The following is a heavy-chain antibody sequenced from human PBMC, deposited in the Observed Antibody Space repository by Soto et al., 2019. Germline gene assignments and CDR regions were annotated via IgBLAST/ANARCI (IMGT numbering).Heavy chain of an antibody. V-gene: IGHV5-10-1*01. CDR1: GYRFTSYW. J-gene: IGHJ4*02. Sequence: PGESLKISCKTSGYRFTSYWISWVRQMPGRGLEWMGRIDPSDSYTSYSPSFQGHVAISADKSISTAYLQWSSLKASDTAIYYCATHDIVGIVPAATAFDYWGQGALVTVSS. D-gene: IGHD2-2*01. CDR2: IDPSDSYT. CDR3: ATHDIVGIVPAATAFDY.